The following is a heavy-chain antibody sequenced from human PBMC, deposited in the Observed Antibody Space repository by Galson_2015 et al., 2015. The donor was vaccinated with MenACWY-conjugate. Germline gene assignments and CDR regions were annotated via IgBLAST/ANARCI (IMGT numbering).Heavy chain of an antibody. V-gene: IGHV3-23*01. CDR1: GFTFSSYA. Sequence: SLRLSCAASGFTFSSYAMSWVRLAPGKGLEWVSAISGSGGSTYYADSVKGRFTISRDNSKNTLYLQMNSLRAEDTAVYYCAKFVYDSSGYFLYFDYWGQGTLVTVSS. CDR3: AKFVYDSSGYFLYFDY. J-gene: IGHJ4*02. D-gene: IGHD3-22*01. CDR2: ISGSGGST.